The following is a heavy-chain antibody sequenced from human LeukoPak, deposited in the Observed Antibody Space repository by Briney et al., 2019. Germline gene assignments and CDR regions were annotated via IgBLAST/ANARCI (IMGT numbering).Heavy chain of an antibody. CDR2: IYYSGST. CDR3: ARWGGRRDGYNYAY. CDR1: GGSISSYY. J-gene: IGHJ4*02. Sequence: PSETLSLTCTVSGGSISSYYWSWIRQPPGKGLEWIGYIYYSGSTNYNPSLKSRVTISVDTSKDQFSLKLSSVTAADTAVYYCARWGGRRDGYNYAYWGQGTLVTVSS. V-gene: IGHV4-59*12. D-gene: IGHD5-24*01.